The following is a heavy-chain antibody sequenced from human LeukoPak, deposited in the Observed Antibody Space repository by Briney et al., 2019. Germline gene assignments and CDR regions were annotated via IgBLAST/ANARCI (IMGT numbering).Heavy chain of an antibody. J-gene: IGHJ4*02. CDR2: IIPIFGTA. V-gene: IGHV1-69*05. D-gene: IGHD6-19*01. CDR3: ARGLAVAAASLDY. Sequence: SVKVSCKASGGTFSSYAISWVRQAPGQGLEWMGRIIPIFGTANYAQKFQGRVTITTDESTSTAYMELSSLRSEDTAVYYCARGLAVAAASLDYWGQGTLVTVSS. CDR1: GGTFSSYA.